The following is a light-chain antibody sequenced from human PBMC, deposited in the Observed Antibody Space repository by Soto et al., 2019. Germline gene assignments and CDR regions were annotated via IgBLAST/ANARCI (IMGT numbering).Light chain of an antibody. J-gene: IGKJ4*01. CDR1: PPLDTPY. V-gene: IGKV3-20*01. CDR2: HSS. Sequence: IELTQSPGTLSLSPGETVTLACRVSPPLDTPYLAWFQAKAGLPPRMLIHHSSLRLPGVADRLSGSGSRSYFSLTISSVEADDSAVYYCHQYSRTPLTFGEGTSLEIK. CDR3: HQYSRTPLT.